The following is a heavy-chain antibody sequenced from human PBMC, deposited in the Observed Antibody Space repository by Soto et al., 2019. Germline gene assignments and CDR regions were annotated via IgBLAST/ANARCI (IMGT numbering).Heavy chain of an antibody. D-gene: IGHD6-19*01. J-gene: IGHJ3*02. V-gene: IGHV3-23*01. CDR1: GFTFSSYA. CDR2: ISGSGGTT. CDR3: AKTANGWFSAFDI. Sequence: ESGGGLVQPGGSLRLSCAASGFTFSSYAMSWVRQAPGKGLEWVSAISGSGGTTYYADSVKGRFTFSRDNSKNTLYLQMNSLRAEDPAVYYCAKTANGWFSAFDIWGQGTMVTVSS.